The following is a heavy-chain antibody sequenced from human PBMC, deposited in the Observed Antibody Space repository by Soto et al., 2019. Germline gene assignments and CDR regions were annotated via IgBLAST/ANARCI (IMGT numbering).Heavy chain of an antibody. D-gene: IGHD6-19*01. J-gene: IGHJ4*02. CDR1: GDSITTNHW. CDR2: VYHNGRT. CDR3: ARDAAVPGESDRFDY. Sequence: LSLTCAVSGDSITTNHWWSWVRQPPGKGLEWIGEVYHNGRTDYNPSLRSRVTMSIDTSKNQFSLKLTSVTAADTAIYYCARDAAVPGESDRFDYWGQGTLVTVSS. V-gene: IGHV4-4*02.